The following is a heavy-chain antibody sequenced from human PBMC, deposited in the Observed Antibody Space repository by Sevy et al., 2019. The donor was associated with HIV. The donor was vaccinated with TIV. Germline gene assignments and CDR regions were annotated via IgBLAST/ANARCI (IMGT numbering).Heavy chain of an antibody. J-gene: IGHJ4*02. D-gene: IGHD2-15*01. V-gene: IGHV3-21*01. CDR1: GFTFSSYS. CDR3: ARAHCSGGSCYSGFDY. Sequence: GGSLRLSCAASGFTFSSYSMNWVRQAPGKGLEWVSSISSSSSYIYYADSVKGRFTISRDNAKNSLYLQMNSLRAEDTDVYYCARAHCSGGSCYSGFDYWGQGTLVTVSS. CDR2: ISSSSSYI.